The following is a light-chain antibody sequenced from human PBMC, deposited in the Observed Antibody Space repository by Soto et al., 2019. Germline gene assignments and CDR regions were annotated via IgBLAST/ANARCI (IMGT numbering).Light chain of an antibody. CDR3: QQYNSYSLT. J-gene: IGKJ4*01. CDR1: QSVSSW. V-gene: IGKV1-5*03. CDR2: KAS. Sequence: DIQMTQSPSTLSASVGDRVTITCRASQSVSSWLAWYQEKPGTAPKLLIYKASNLQSGVPSRFSGSGSGTEFTLTISSLQPDDFATYYCQQYNSYSLTFGGGTKVEIK.